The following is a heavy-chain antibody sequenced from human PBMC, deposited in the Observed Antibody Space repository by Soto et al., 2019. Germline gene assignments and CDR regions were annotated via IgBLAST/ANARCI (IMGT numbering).Heavy chain of an antibody. Sequence: GASVKVSCEASGGTFSSYAISWVRQAPGQGLEWMGGIIPIFGTANYAQKFQGRVTITADESTSTAYMELSSLRSEDTAVYYCARAAGYYYYSYGMDVWGQGPTVTV. CDR1: GGTFSSYA. J-gene: IGHJ6*02. CDR2: IIPIFGTA. CDR3: ARAAGYYYYSYGMDV. V-gene: IGHV1-69*13.